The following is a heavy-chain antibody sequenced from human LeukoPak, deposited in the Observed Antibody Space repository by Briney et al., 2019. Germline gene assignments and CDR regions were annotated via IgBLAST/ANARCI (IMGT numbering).Heavy chain of an antibody. D-gene: IGHD2-2*01. J-gene: IGHJ4*02. CDR1: GYTFSSHD. CDR3: ARDHSRYCSSTSCSDFDY. V-gene: IGHV1-8*01. Sequence: ASVKVSCKASGYTFSSHDINWVRQVPGHGLEWLGWMNPNSGNTGYAQKFQGRVTITRNTSISTAYMELSSLRSEDTAVYYCARDHSRYCSSTSCSDFDYWGQGTLVTVSS. CDR2: MNPNSGNT.